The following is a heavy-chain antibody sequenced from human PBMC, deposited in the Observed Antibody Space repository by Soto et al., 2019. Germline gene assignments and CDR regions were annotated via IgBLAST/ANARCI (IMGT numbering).Heavy chain of an antibody. CDR3: ARDSDWFDP. V-gene: IGHV4-59*12. CDR1: GASISSYY. Sequence: SETLSLTCSVSGASISSYYYTWIRQTPGKGLEWIGYIYLGGSINYNPSFKSRVIISVDNSKNTLYLQMNSLRAEDTAVYYCARDSDWFDPWGQGTLVTVSS. CDR2: IYLGGSI. J-gene: IGHJ5*02.